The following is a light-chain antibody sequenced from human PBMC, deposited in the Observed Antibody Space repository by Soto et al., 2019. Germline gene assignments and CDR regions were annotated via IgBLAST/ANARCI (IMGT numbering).Light chain of an antibody. V-gene: IGKV2-30*02. CDR3: VQGTHWPWT. Sequence: DVGMTQSPLSLPVTLGQPASISCRSSQSLVHSDGNTYLNWFQQRPGQSPRRLIYKVSNRDSGVPDRFSGSGSGTDFTLKISRVEAEDVGVYYCVQGTHWPWTFGQGTKVEIK. CDR1: QSLVHSDGNTY. CDR2: KVS. J-gene: IGKJ1*01.